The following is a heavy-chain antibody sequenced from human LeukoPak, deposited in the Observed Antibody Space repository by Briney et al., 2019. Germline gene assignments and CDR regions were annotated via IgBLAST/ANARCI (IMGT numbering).Heavy chain of an antibody. CDR2: INPNSGGT. D-gene: IGHD5-12*01. CDR3: ARTVATIRWFDP. CDR1: AYTFTGYY. V-gene: IGHV1-2*02. J-gene: IGHJ5*02. Sequence: GASVKVSCKASAYTFTGYYMHWVRQAPGQGLEWMGWINPNSGGTNYAQKFQGRVTMTRDTSISTAYMELSRLRSDDTAVYYCARTVATIRWFDPWGQGTLVTVSS.